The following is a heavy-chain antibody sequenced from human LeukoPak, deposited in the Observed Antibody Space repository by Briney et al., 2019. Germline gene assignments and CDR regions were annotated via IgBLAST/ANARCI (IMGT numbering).Heavy chain of an antibody. CDR1: GFTFSSYW. CDR3: AKDRIAARLSPTAQDY. J-gene: IGHJ4*02. CDR2: IKQDGSEK. Sequence: GGSLRLSCAASGFTFSSYWMSWVRQAPGKGLEWVANIKQDGSEKYYVDSVKGRFTISRDNAKNSLYLQMNSLRAEDTAVYYCAKDRIAARLSPTAQDYWGQGTLVTVSS. V-gene: IGHV3-7*01. D-gene: IGHD6-6*01.